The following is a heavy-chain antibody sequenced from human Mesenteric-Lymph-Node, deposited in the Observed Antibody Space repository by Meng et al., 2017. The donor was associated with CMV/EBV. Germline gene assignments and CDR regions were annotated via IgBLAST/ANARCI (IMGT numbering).Heavy chain of an antibody. Sequence: GESLKISCAASGFTFSDYYMSWIRQAPGKGLEWVSYISSSGSTIYYADSVKGRFTISRDNAKNSLSLKMNSLRAEDTAVYYCASSADQTGFDYWGQGTLVTVSS. D-gene: IGHD7-27*01. V-gene: IGHV3-11*04. J-gene: IGHJ4*02. CDR2: ISSSGSTI. CDR3: ASSADQTGFDY. CDR1: GFTFSDYY.